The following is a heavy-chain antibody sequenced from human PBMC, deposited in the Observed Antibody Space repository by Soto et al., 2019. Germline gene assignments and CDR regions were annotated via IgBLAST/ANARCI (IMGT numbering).Heavy chain of an antibody. CDR3: ARVRLDSSKGYYFDY. CDR1: GGSISSSSYY. D-gene: IGHD6-6*01. Sequence: SETLSLTCTVSGGSISSSSYYWGWIRQPPGKGLEWIGYIYYSGSTYYNPSLKSRVTISVDTSKNQFSLKLSSVTAADTAVYYCARVRLDSSKGYYFDYWGQGTLVTVSS. V-gene: IGHV4-31*03. CDR2: IYYSGST. J-gene: IGHJ4*02.